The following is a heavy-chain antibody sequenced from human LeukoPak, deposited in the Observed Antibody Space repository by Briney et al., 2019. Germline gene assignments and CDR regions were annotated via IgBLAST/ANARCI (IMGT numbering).Heavy chain of an antibody. CDR2: ISYDGSNK. CDR3: VLGIAAAGTYYYYYYGMDV. Sequence: GGSLRLSCAASGFTFSSYAMHWVRQAPGKGLEWVAVISYDGSNKYYADSVKGRFTISRDNSKNTLYLQTNSLRAEDTAVYYCVLGIAAAGTYYYYYYGMDVWGKGTTVTVSS. J-gene: IGHJ6*04. D-gene: IGHD6-13*01. CDR1: GFTFSSYA. V-gene: IGHV3-30*04.